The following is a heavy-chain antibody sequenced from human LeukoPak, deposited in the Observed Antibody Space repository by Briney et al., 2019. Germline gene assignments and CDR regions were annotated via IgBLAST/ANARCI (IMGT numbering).Heavy chain of an antibody. V-gene: IGHV4-31*03. CDR3: ARGDRGRYDL. CDR2: IYYSGST. D-gene: IGHD1-14*01. Sequence: SETLSLTCTVSGGSISSGGYYWSWIRQHPGKGLEWIGYIYYSGSTYYNPSLKSRVTISVDTSKNQFSLKLSSVTAADTAVYYCARGDRGRYDLWGQGTLVTVS. CDR1: GGSISSGGYY. J-gene: IGHJ5*02.